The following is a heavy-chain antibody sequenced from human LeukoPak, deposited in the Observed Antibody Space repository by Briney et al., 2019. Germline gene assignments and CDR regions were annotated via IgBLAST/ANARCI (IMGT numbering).Heavy chain of an antibody. CDR1: GFTFSTYG. D-gene: IGHD3-10*01. V-gene: IGHV3-23*01. CDR3: AKDRPLWFGEQNWFDP. J-gene: IGHJ5*02. CDR2: ISGSGGST. Sequence: GGSLRLSCAASGFTFSTYGMHWVRQAPGKGPEWVSAISGSGGSTYYADSVRGRFTISRDNSKNTLYLQMNSLRAEDTAVYYCAKDRPLWFGEQNWFDPWGQGTLVTVSS.